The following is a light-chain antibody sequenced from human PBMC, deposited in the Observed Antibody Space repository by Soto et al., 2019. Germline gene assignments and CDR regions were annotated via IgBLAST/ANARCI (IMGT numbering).Light chain of an antibody. Sequence: QSVLTQPPSVSAAPGQKVTISCSGSSSNIGSNYVSWYQQLPGTAPKLLIYENNKRPSGIPDRFSGSKSGTSATLGITGLQTGYEADYYCGTWDSSLSAAYGFGTGTKVTVL. J-gene: IGLJ1*01. V-gene: IGLV1-51*02. CDR2: ENN. CDR3: GTWDSSLSAAYG. CDR1: SSNIGSNY.